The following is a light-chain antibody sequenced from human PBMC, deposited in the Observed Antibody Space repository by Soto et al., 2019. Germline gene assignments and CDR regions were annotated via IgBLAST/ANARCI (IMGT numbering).Light chain of an antibody. CDR3: QQYNNLPLT. CDR2: GAS. J-gene: IGKJ5*01. V-gene: IGKV3D-15*01. CDR1: QSVSSN. Sequence: IVLTQSPATLSVSPGERATLSCRASQSVSSNLAWHQQRPGQAPRLLIYGASTRATGVPARFSGGGSGTEFTLTITSLQSEDFAVYWCQQYNNLPLTFGPGTRLEIK.